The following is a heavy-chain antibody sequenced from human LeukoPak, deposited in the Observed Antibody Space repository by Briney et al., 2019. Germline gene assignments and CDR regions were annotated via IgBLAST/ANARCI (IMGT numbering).Heavy chain of an antibody. D-gene: IGHD2-15*01. J-gene: IGHJ5*02. CDR2: INWNGGST. CDR1: GFTFDDYG. V-gene: IGHV3-20*04. Sequence: GGSLRLLCAASGFTFDDYGMSWVRQAPGKGLEWVSGINWNGGSTDYADSVKGRFTISRDSAKNSLYLQRNSLRVEDTAFYYCARGTGGGSSWGQGTLVTVSS. CDR3: ARGTGGGSS.